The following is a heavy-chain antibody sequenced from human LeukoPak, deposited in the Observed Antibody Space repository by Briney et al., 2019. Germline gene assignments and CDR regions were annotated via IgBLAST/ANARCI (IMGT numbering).Heavy chain of an antibody. CDR1: GFTFSSFK. D-gene: IGHD3-9*01. J-gene: IGHJ4*02. Sequence: GRSLRLSCAASGFTFSSFKMHWVRQAPGKGLEWVAVISYDGSNKYYADSVKGRFTISRDNSKNTLYLQMNSLRAEDTAVYYCAKDRLRYFDWSYYFDYWGQGTLVTVSS. CDR2: ISYDGSNK. V-gene: IGHV3-30*18. CDR3: AKDRLRYFDWSYYFDY.